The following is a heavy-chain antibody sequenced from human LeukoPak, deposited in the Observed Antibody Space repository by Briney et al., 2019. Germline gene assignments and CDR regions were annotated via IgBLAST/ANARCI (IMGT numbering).Heavy chain of an antibody. V-gene: IGHV3-23*01. CDR1: GFTFSSYA. D-gene: IGHD2-2*01. J-gene: IGHJ4*02. Sequence: GGSLRLSCAASGFTFSSYAMSWVRQAPGKGLEWVSAISGGGGSTYYADSVKGRFTISRDNSKNTLYLQMNSLRAEDTAVYYCAKVRGGYCSSTSCYAYYWGQGTLVTVSS. CDR2: ISGGGGST. CDR3: AKVRGGYCSSTSCYAYY.